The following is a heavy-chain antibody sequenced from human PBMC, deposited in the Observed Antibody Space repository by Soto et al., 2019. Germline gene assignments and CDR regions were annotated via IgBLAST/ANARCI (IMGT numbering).Heavy chain of an antibody. Sequence: PGGSLRLSCAASGFTVTSHYMSWVRQAPGKGLEWVSTTYTDGTTSYADSVKGRFTISRDNSKNTLDLQMNSLRAEDTAFYYCARAPGTHYYGLDVWGQGTTVTVS. CDR1: GFTVTSHY. J-gene: IGHJ6*01. D-gene: IGHD3-10*01. CDR2: TYTDGTT. V-gene: IGHV3-53*01. CDR3: ARAPGTHYYGLDV.